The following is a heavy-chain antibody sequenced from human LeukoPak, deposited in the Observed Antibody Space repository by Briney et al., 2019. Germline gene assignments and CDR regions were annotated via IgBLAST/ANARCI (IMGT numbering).Heavy chain of an antibody. CDR1: GGSFSGYY. CDR2: INHSGST. J-gene: IGHJ4*02. D-gene: IGHD6-13*01. V-gene: IGHV4-34*01. Sequence: KPSETLSLTCAVYGGSFSGYYWSWVRQPPGKGLEWIGEINHSGSTNYNPPLKSRVTISVDTSKNQFSLKLSSVTAADTAVYYCARGRAAAYWGQGTLVTVSS. CDR3: ARGRAAAY.